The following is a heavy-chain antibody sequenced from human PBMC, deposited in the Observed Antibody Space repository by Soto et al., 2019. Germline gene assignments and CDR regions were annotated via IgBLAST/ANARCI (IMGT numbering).Heavy chain of an antibody. CDR2: IIPIFGTA. CDR3: ARDHIVVVTAIPGGDAFDI. Sequence: QVQLVQSGAEVKKPGSSVKVSCKASGGTFSSYAISWVRQAPGQGLEWMGGIIPIFGTANYAQKFQGRVTITADESTSTAYMELSSVRSEDTAVYYCARDHIVVVTAIPGGDAFDIWGQGTMVTVSS. V-gene: IGHV1-69*01. J-gene: IGHJ3*02. CDR1: GGTFSSYA. D-gene: IGHD2-21*02.